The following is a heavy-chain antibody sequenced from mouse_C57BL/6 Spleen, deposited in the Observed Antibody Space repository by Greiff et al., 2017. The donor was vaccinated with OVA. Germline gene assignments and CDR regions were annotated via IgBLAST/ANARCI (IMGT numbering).Heavy chain of an antibody. CDR3: ARSWGNYEDFDV. CDR1: GYTFTSYW. Sequence: QVQLQQPGAELVKPGASVKLSCKASGYTFTSYWMQWVKQRPGQGLEWIGEIDPSDSYTNYNQKFKGKATLTVDTSSSTAYMQLRSLTSEDSAVYYCARSWGNYEDFDVWGTGTTVTVSS. J-gene: IGHJ1*03. V-gene: IGHV1-50*01. D-gene: IGHD2-1*01. CDR2: IDPSDSYT.